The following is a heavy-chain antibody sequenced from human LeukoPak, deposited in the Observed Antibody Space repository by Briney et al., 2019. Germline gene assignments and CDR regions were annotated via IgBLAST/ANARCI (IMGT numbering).Heavy chain of an antibody. CDR1: GFTFSDYY. D-gene: IGHD1-26*01. Sequence: GGSLRLSCAASGFTFSDYYISWIRQAPGKGLECVSYITSSGSGSVIYYADSVKGRFTISRDNAKNLLYLQMNSLRAEDTAIYYCARERGAILGATVIDYWGQGTLVTVSS. CDR3: ARERGAILGATVIDY. V-gene: IGHV3-11*04. CDR2: ITSSGSGSVI. J-gene: IGHJ4*02.